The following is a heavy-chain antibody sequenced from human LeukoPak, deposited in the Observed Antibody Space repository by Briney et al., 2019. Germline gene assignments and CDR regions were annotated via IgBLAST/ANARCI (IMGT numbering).Heavy chain of an antibody. CDR3: AREMVAVAGISDYYYYGMDV. V-gene: IGHV3-74*01. CDR2: INSDGSST. CDR1: GFTFSSYW. Sequence: GGSLRLSCAASGFTFSSYWMHWVRQAPGKGLVWVSRINSDGSSTSYADSVRGRFTISRDNAKNTLYLQMNSLRAEDTAVYYCAREMVAVAGISDYYYYGMDVWAKGPRSPSP. D-gene: IGHD6-19*01. J-gene: IGHJ6*02.